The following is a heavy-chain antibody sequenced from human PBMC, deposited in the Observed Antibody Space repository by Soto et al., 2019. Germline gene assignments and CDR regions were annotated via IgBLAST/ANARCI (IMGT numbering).Heavy chain of an antibody. V-gene: IGHV4-34*01. D-gene: IGHD6-13*01. J-gene: IGHJ4*02. CDR2: TNHSGST. CDR1: GGSFSGYY. CDR3: ARGRSSSWRPPYFDS. Sequence: QVQLQQWRAGLLKPSETLSLTCAVYGGSFSGYYWSWIRQPPGKGLEWIGETNHSGSTNYNPSLKSRVTISVDTSKNQFSLKLSSVTAADTAVYYCARGRSSSWRPPYFDSWGQGTLVTVSS.